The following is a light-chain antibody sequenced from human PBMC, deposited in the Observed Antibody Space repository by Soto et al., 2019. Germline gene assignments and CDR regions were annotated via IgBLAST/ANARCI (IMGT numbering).Light chain of an antibody. J-gene: IGLJ1*01. CDR1: SSDVGGYNY. Sequence: QSVLTQPPSASGSPGQSVTISCAGTSSDVGGYNYVSWYQQYPGKVPKLMIYEVSERPSGVPDRFSGSKSGNTAFLTVSGLQAEDEADYYCLSYPDTAYVFGTGNKVTVL. CDR2: EVS. V-gene: IGLV2-8*01. CDR3: LSYPDTAYV.